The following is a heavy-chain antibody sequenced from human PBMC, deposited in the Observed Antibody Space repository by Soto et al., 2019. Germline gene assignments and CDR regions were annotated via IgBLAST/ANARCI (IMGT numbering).Heavy chain of an antibody. V-gene: IGHV6-1*01. Sequence: SPTLSLPCALSGASVSSNGAAWNWIRQSPSRGLEWLGRTYYRSRWYSDYAPSVKSRITVNPDTSQNQFSLQLNSVTPEDTTIYCCARDPPGFHSAFDFWGQGTLVTVSS. CDR3: ARDPPGFHSAFDF. CDR1: GASVSSNGAA. J-gene: IGHJ4*02. CDR2: TYYRSRWYS. D-gene: IGHD4-4*01.